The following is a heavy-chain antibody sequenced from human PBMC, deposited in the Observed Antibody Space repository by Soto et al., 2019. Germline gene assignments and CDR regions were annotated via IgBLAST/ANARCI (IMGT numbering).Heavy chain of an antibody. CDR2: IYPGDHET. Sequence: GESLKISCQCSGYTFSNFWICWVRQLPGKGLEWMGIIYPGDHETRYSPSFHGKVTISADKSINTAYLQWNSLEASDTAFYFCARSPRSSPYFDYWGQGALVTVSS. J-gene: IGHJ4*02. CDR1: GYTFSNFW. D-gene: IGHD6-13*01. CDR3: ARSPRSSPYFDY. V-gene: IGHV5-51*01.